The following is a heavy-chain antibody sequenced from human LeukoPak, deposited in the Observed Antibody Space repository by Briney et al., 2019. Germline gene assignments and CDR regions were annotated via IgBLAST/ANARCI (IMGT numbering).Heavy chain of an antibody. Sequence: PGGSLRLSCAASGFTFSSYGMHWVRQAPGKGLEWVAVISYDGSNKYYADSVKGRFTISRDNSKNTLYLQMNSLRAEDTAVYYCAKDLPARYDFWSGPRGYGDYWGQGTLVTVSS. J-gene: IGHJ4*02. CDR2: ISYDGSNK. CDR3: AKDLPARYDFWSGPRGYGDY. D-gene: IGHD3-3*01. V-gene: IGHV3-30*18. CDR1: GFTFSSYG.